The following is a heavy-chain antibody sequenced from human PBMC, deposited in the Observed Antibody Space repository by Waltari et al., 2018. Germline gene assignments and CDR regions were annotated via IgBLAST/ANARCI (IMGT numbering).Heavy chain of an antibody. D-gene: IGHD5-18*01. CDR2: INPNSGGT. CDR3: ARGAWIQLSSTSGYFDY. CDR1: GYTFTGYY. Sequence: QVQLVQSGAEVKKPGASVKVSCKASGYTFTGYYMHWVRQAPGQGLEWMGWINPNSGGTNYAQKCQGRVTMTRDTSISTAYMELSRLRSDDTAVYYCARGAWIQLSSTSGYFDYWGQGTLVTVSS. J-gene: IGHJ4*02. V-gene: IGHV1-2*02.